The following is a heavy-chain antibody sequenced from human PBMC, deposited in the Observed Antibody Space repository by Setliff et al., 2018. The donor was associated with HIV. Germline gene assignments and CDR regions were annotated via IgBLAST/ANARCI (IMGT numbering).Heavy chain of an antibody. CDR1: GFTVTTNY. CDR2: IYSAGNT. V-gene: IGHV3-66*02. D-gene: IGHD3-10*01. CDR3: ARDRDGVGNDYMDV. Sequence: GGSLRLSCAASGFTVTTNYMSWVRQAPGKGLEWVSVIYSAGNTYYADSVKGRFIISRDNSKNTLYLQMNSLRTEDTAVYYCARDRDGVGNDYMDVWGKGTTVTV. J-gene: IGHJ6*03.